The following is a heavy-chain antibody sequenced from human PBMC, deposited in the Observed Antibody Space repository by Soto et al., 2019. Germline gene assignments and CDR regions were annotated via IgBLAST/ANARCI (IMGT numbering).Heavy chain of an antibody. CDR2: IKQDGSKK. CDR1: GFTLSSYW. Sequence: GGSLRLSCAASGFTLSSYWMSWVRQAPGKGLEWVANIKQDGSKKYYVDSVKGRFTISRDTSKSSLYLQMNSLRAEDTAVYYCAKDRRVGATHCYYGMDVWGQGTTVTVSS. CDR3: AKDRRVGATHCYYGMDV. V-gene: IGHV3-7*01. D-gene: IGHD1-26*01. J-gene: IGHJ6*02.